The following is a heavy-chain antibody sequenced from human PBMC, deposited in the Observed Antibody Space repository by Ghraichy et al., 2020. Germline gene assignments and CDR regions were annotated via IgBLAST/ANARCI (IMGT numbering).Heavy chain of an antibody. V-gene: IGHV4-38-2*02. Sequence: SETLSLTCTVSGYSISSGYYWGWIRQPPGKGLEWIGSIYYSGSTYYNPSLKSRVTISVDTSKNQFSLKLSSVTAADTAVYYCARDTGGYFGQGTLVTVSS. CDR3: ARDTGGY. CDR1: GYSISSGYY. D-gene: IGHD3-10*01. CDR2: IYYSGST. J-gene: IGHJ4*02.